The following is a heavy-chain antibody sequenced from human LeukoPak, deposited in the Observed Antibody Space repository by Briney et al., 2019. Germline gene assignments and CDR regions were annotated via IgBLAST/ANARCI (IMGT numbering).Heavy chain of an antibody. J-gene: IGHJ5*02. V-gene: IGHV3-48*04. Sequence: PGGSLRLSCAASGFTFSSYSMNWVRQAPGKGLEWVSYISSSSSTIYYADSVKGRFTISRDNAKNSLYLQMNSLRAEDTAVYYCARIKFRRDGYNWGGNWFDPWGQGTLVTVSS. CDR1: GFTFSSYS. CDR2: ISSSSSTI. D-gene: IGHD5-24*01. CDR3: ARIKFRRDGYNWGGNWFDP.